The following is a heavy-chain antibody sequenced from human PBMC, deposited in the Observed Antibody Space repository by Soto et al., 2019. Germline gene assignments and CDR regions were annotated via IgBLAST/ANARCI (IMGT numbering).Heavy chain of an antibody. V-gene: IGHV3-33*01. J-gene: IGHJ6*02. CDR2: IWNDGSNN. CDR1: GFTFNNYG. D-gene: IGHD6-13*01. CDR3: ARRQIPPPTRGAANARGGMDV. Sequence: QVQLVESGVGVVQPGRSLRLSCAASGFTFNNYGMHWVRQAPGKGLEWLAVIWNDGSNNYYANSVKGRFTISRDNSKNTLYLQMSSLRAEDTAVYYCARRQIPPPTRGAANARGGMDVWGQGTTVTVSS.